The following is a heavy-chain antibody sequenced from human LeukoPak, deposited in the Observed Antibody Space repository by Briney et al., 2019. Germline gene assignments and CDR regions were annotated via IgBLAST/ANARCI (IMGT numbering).Heavy chain of an antibody. D-gene: IGHD3-10*01. J-gene: IGHJ4*02. CDR3: VFMVRGVMYFDY. CDR1: GYTFTSYY. Sequence: GASVKVSCKASGYTFTSYYMHWVRQAPGQGLEWMGIINPSGGSTSYAQKFQGRVTMTRDTSTSTVYMELSSLRSEDTAVYYCVFMVRGVMYFDYWGQGTLVTVSS. V-gene: IGHV1-46*01. CDR2: INPSGGST.